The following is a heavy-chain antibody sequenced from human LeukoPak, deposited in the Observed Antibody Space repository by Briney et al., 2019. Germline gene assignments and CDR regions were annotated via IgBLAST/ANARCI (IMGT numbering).Heavy chain of an antibody. D-gene: IGHD4-17*01. CDR2: IYYSGST. V-gene: IGHV4-59*08. CDR3: ARQNFLVTTGGPSFYFDY. Sequence: SETLSLTCTVSGGSISSYYWGWIRQPPGKGLESIGYIYYSGSTNYNPSLKSRVTISIDTSKNQFSLNLGSVTAADTAIYYCARQNFLVTTGGPSFYFDYWGQGALVTVSS. CDR1: GGSISSYY. J-gene: IGHJ4*02.